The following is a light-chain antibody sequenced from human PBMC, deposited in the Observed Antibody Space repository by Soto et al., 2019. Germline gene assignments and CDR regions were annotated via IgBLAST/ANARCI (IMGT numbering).Light chain of an antibody. CDR3: QQYSTLPHT. J-gene: IGKJ2*01. CDR2: GAF. CDR1: QSVSSN. Sequence: EILMTQSPVTLSVSPGERATLSCRASQSVSSNLAWYQQKPGQAPSLLIYGAFTRATGIPARFSGTGSGTEFTLTISRLEPEDFVVYYCQQYSTLPHTFGQGTKLEVK. V-gene: IGKV3-15*01.